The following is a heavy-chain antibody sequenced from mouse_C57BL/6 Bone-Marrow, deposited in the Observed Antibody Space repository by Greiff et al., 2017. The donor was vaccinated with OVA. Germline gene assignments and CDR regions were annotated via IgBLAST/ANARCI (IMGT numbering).Heavy chain of an antibody. Sequence: QVQLQQPGAELVRPGTSVKLSCKASGYTFTSYWMHWVKQRPGQGLEWIGVIDPSDSYTNYNQKFKGKATLTVDTSSSTAYMQLSSLTSEDSAVYYCARGPYGNYFYWGQGTLVTVSA. CDR1: GYTFTSYW. V-gene: IGHV1-59*01. J-gene: IGHJ3*01. CDR3: ARGPYGNYFY. D-gene: IGHD2-1*01. CDR2: IDPSDSYT.